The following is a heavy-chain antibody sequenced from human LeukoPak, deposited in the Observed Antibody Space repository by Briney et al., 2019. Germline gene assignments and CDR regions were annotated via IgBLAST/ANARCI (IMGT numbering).Heavy chain of an antibody. CDR2: IRSKAYGGTT. D-gene: IGHD1-26*01. Sequence: TGGSLRLSCTASGFTFGDYAMSWVRQAPGKGLEWVGFIRSKAYGGTTEYAASVKGRFTISRDDSKSIAYLQMNSLKTEDTAVYYCTRNFRSGSYSIDYWGQGTLVTVSS. J-gene: IGHJ4*02. CDR3: TRNFRSGSYSIDY. V-gene: IGHV3-49*04. CDR1: GFTFGDYA.